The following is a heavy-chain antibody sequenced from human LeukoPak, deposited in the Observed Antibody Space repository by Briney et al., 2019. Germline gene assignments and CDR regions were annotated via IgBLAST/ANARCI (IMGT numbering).Heavy chain of an antibody. Sequence: GASVKVSCKASGGTFSSYAISWVRQAPGQGLEWMGGIIPIFGTANYAQKFQGRVTITTDESTSTAYMELSSLRSEDTAVYYCARRATVARDAFDIWGQGTMVTVSS. CDR2: IIPIFGTA. CDR1: GGTFSSYA. D-gene: IGHD4-23*01. V-gene: IGHV1-69*05. J-gene: IGHJ3*02. CDR3: ARRATVARDAFDI.